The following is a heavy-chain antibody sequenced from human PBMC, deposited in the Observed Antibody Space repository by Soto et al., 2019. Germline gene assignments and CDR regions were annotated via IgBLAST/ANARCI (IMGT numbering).Heavy chain of an antibody. D-gene: IGHD3-10*01. CDR2: IKEDGSEA. Sequence: LVESGGGLVQPGGSLRLSCAASGISFGVYLMTWVRQAPGKGLEWVARIKEDGSEAHYVDSVKGRFTISRDNGKKSLYLQMDSLRCDDTAVYYCARVHRSGSFDLWGQGTLVTVSS. V-gene: IGHV3-7*03. CDR3: ARVHRSGSFDL. CDR1: GISFGVYL. J-gene: IGHJ4*02.